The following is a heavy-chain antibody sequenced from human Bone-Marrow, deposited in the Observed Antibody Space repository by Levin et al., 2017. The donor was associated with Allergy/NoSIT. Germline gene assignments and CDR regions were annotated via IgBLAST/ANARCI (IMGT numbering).Heavy chain of an antibody. CDR3: AKDFCSSSSCDGGGDD. CDR1: GFTFSSYV. CDR2: LSDDGSNK. J-gene: IGHJ4*02. D-gene: IGHD2-2*01. Sequence: TGGSLRLSCAASGFTFSSYVMHWVRQAPGKGLEWVAVLSDDGSNKYYADSVKGRFTISRDNSKNTLYLQMNSLKSEDTAVYYCAKDFCSSSSCDGGGDDWGQGTLVTVSS. V-gene: IGHV3-30*18.